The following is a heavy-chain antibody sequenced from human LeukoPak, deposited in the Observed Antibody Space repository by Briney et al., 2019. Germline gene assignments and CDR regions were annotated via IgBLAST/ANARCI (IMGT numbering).Heavy chain of an antibody. V-gene: IGHV4-4*07. CDR2: IYTSGIT. CDR3: ARGGSGSGWYWFDP. D-gene: IGHD6-19*01. J-gene: IGHJ5*02. CDR1: GGSISSSY. Sequence: SETLSLTCTVSGGSISSSYWSWIRQPAGKGLEWIGRIYTSGITNYNPSLKSRVTMSVDTSKKQFSLKLTSVTAADAAVYYCARGGSGSGWYWFDPWGKGTLVTVSS.